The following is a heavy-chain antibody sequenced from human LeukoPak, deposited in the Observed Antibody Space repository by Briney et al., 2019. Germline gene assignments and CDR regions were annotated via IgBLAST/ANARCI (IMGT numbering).Heavy chain of an antibody. D-gene: IGHD3-9*01. CDR2: IYYSGST. V-gene: IGHV4-39*07. Sequence: PSETLSLTCTVSGGSISSSSYYWGWIRQPPGKGLEWIGSIYYSGSTYYNPSLKSRVTISVDTSKNQFSLKLSSVTAADTAVYYCAIGGHYDILTGYYPSFDYWGQGTLVTVSS. J-gene: IGHJ4*02. CDR3: AIGGHYDILTGYYPSFDY. CDR1: GGSISSSSYY.